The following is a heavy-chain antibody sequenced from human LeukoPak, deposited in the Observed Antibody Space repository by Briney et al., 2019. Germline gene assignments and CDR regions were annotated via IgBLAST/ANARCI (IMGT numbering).Heavy chain of an antibody. V-gene: IGHV3-23*01. CDR3: AKTMGAIDHDY. CDR1: GFTFNNYA. Sequence: GGSLRLSCAASGFTFNNYAMTWFRQAAGKGLEWVSGISGSGGNTYYADSVRGRFTISRDNSKNTLWLQMNSLRAEDTAVYYCAKTMGAIDHDYWGQGTLVTVSS. J-gene: IGHJ4*02. CDR2: ISGSGGNT. D-gene: IGHD1-26*01.